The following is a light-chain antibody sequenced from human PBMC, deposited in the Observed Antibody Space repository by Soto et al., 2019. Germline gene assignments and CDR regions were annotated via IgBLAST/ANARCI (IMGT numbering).Light chain of an antibody. Sequence: QSALTQPASLSGSPGHSITISCTGTSNDVGGYNYVSLYQQHPGKAPKLVIYEVSHRPSGISDRFSGSKSGNTASLTISGLQVEAEADYYCSSYATSSTSVLGAGTQVTFL. CDR2: EVS. J-gene: IGLJ1*01. CDR1: SNDVGGYNY. CDR3: SSYATSSTSV. V-gene: IGLV2-14*01.